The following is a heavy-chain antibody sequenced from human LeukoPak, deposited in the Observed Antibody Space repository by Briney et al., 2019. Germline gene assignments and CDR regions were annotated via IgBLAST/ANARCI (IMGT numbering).Heavy chain of an antibody. CDR2: INAGNGNT. D-gene: IGHD5-18*01. CDR3: ARGSDTAMVTDY. J-gene: IGHJ4*02. Sequence: ASVKVSCKASGYTFTSYAMHWVRQAPGQRLEWMGWINAGNGNTKYSQKFQGRVTITRDTSASTAYMELSSLRFEDTAVYYCARGSDTAMVTDYWGQGTLVTVSS. CDR1: GYTFTSYA. V-gene: IGHV1-3*01.